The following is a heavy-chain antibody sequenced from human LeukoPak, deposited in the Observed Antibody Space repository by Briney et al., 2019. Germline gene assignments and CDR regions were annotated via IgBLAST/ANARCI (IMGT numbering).Heavy chain of an antibody. CDR2: LNHSGST. CDR1: GGSFSDYY. Sequence: SETLSLTCAVYGGSFSDYYLTWIRQPPGKGLEWIGELNHSGSTNYNPSLKSRVTISVDTSKDQFSLKLSSVTAADTAVYYCARGGYCTNGVCYRSNYFYYYMDVWGKGTTVTVSS. J-gene: IGHJ6*03. CDR3: ARGGYCTNGVCYRSNYFYYYMDV. V-gene: IGHV4-34*01. D-gene: IGHD2-8*01.